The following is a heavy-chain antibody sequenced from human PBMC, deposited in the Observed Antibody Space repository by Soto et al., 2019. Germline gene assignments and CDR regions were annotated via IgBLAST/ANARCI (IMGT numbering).Heavy chain of an antibody. CDR1: GYTFTGYY. CDR3: ARDGGYCSGGSCYFDY. D-gene: IGHD2-15*01. Sequence: GASVKVSCKASGYTFTGYYMHWVRQAPGQGLEWMGWINPNSGGTNYAQKFQGWVTMTRDTSISTAYMELSRLRSDDTAVYYCARDGGYCSGGSCYFDYWGQGTLVT. J-gene: IGHJ4*02. CDR2: INPNSGGT. V-gene: IGHV1-2*04.